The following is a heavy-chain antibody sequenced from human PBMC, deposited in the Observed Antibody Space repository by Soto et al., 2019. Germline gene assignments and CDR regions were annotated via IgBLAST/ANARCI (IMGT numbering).Heavy chain of an antibody. J-gene: IGHJ4*02. V-gene: IGHV3-30-3*01. CDR2: ISYDGSNK. Sequence: QVQLVESGGGVVQPGRSLRLSCAASGFTFSSYAMHWVRQAPGKGLEWVAVISYDGSNKYYADSVKGRFTISRDNSKNTPYLQMNSLRAEDTAVYYCARDTAYVWGSYRFCFDYWGQGTLVTVSS. CDR1: GFTFSSYA. CDR3: ARDTAYVWGSYRFCFDY. D-gene: IGHD3-16*02.